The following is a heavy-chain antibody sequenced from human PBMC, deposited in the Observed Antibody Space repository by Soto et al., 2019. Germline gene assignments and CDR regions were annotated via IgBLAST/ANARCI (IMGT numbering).Heavy chain of an antibody. CDR3: ASARHYYDSSGYSGGAFDI. J-gene: IGHJ3*02. CDR1: GFSVSTYA. Sequence: PGGSLRLSCVTSGFSVSTYAMSWVRQAPGKGLQWVSGIEILGIGDKTYYADSVKGRFTISRDNSKNTLYLQMNSLRAEDTAVYCCASARHYYDSSGYSGGAFDIWGQGTMVTVSS. CDR2: IEILGIGDKT. D-gene: IGHD3-22*01. V-gene: IGHV3-23*01.